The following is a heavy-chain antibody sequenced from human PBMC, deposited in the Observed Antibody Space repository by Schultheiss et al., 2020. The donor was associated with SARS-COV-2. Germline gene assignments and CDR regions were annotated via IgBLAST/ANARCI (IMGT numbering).Heavy chain of an antibody. CDR1: GFTFSSYG. V-gene: IGHV3-30*18. D-gene: IGHD6-6*01. J-gene: IGHJ4*02. Sequence: GGSLRLSCAASGFTFSSYGMHWVRQAPGKGLEWVAVISYDGSNKYYADSVKGRFTISRDNSKNTLYLQMNSLRAEDTAVYYCAKVGPTLGHFDYWGQGTLVTVSS. CDR3: AKVGPTLGHFDY. CDR2: ISYDGSNK.